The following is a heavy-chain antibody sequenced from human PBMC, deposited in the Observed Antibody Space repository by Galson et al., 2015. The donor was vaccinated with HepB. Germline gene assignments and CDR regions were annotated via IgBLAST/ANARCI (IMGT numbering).Heavy chain of an antibody. V-gene: IGHV3-21*01. D-gene: IGHD7-27*01. Sequence: SLRLSCAASGFTFNDYNMIWVRQAPGKGLEWVSSISSDSSYIYYADPVRGRFTISRDNAKNSLYLQMNSLRVEDTAIYYCARDPPLGAPFDYWGQGTLVTVSS. CDR2: ISSDSSYI. CDR3: ARDPPLGAPFDY. CDR1: GFTFNDYN. J-gene: IGHJ4*02.